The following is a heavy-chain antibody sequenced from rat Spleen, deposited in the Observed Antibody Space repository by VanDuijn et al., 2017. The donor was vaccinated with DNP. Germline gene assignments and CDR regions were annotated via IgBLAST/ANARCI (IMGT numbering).Heavy chain of an antibody. V-gene: IGHV5-27*01. CDR3: VKGGYYYFDY. CDR1: GFSFREYY. D-gene: IGHD1-3*01. Sequence: EVQLVESGGGLVQPGRSLKLSCEVSGFSFREYYMAWVRQAPTKGLEWVADISADGGVTYYGGSVKGRFTISRDNAKNTVFLQMNSLRSEDTATYYCVKGGYYYFDYWGQGVMVSVSS. CDR2: ISADGGVT. J-gene: IGHJ2*01.